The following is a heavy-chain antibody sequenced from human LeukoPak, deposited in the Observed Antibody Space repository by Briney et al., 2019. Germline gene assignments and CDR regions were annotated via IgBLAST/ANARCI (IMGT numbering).Heavy chain of an antibody. CDR1: GFTFSSYG. V-gene: IGHV3-30*02. D-gene: IGHD3-3*01. J-gene: IGHJ3*02. CDR2: IRYDGSNK. Sequence: GGSLRLSCAAPGFTFSSYGMHWVRQAPGKGLEWVAFIRYDGSNKYYADSVKGRFTISRDNSKNTLYLQMNSLRAEDTAVYYCAKVGSITIFGVVMGDAFDIWGQGTMVTVSS. CDR3: AKVGSITIFGVVMGDAFDI.